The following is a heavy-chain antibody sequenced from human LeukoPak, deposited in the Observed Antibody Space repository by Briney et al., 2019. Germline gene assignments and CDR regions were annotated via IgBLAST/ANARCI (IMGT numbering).Heavy chain of an antibody. V-gene: IGHV3-66*01. CDR2: IYSGGST. J-gene: IGHJ4*02. CDR1: GFTVSSNY. Sequence: GGSLRLSCAASGFTVSSNYMSWVRQAPGKGLEWVSVIYSGGSTYYADSVKGRFTISRDNSKNTLYLQMNSLRAEDTAVYYCARSLKPVTSDMTFDYWGQGTLVTVSS. CDR3: ARSLKPVTSDMTFDY. D-gene: IGHD4-17*01.